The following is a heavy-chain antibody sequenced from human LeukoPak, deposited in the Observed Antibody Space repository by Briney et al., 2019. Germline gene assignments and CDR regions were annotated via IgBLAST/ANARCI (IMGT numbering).Heavy chain of an antibody. CDR3: ARQYYAHGEDAFDI. J-gene: IGHJ3*02. CDR2: INPGGGST. Sequence: ASVKVSCTTSGYTFTSYSINWVRQAPGQGLEWMGIINPGGGSTSYAQKFQGRVTMTRDMSTSTVYMELSSLRSEDTAVYYCARQYYAHGEDAFDIWSQGTMVTVSS. CDR1: GYTFTSYS. D-gene: IGHD1-26*01. V-gene: IGHV1-46*01.